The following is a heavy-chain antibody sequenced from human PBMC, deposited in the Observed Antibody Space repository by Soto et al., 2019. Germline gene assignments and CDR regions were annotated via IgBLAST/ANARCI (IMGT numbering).Heavy chain of an antibody. J-gene: IGHJ4*02. Sequence: EVQLVESGGGLVQPGGSLRLSCAAAGFTFSSYWLNWVRQAPGKGLEWVANIKQDGSEKYYVDSVKGRFTISRDNTKTSLDLQMNSLRAEDTAVYYGARKQLQVVIPDYWGQGTRVTGSS. D-gene: IGHD6-13*01. V-gene: IGHV3-7*01. CDR1: GFTFSSYW. CDR3: ARKQLQVVIPDY. CDR2: IKQDGSEK.